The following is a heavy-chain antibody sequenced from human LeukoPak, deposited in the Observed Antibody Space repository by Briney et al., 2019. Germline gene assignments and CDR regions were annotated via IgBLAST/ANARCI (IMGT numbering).Heavy chain of an antibody. V-gene: IGHV4-59*01. CDR2: IYYSGST. D-gene: IGHD3-22*01. CDR1: GGSISSYY. J-gene: IGHJ4*02. CDR3: ARDTGYYYDSSGYYDY. Sequence: PSETLSLTCTVSGGSISSYYWTWIRQPPGKGLEWVGYIYYSGSTNYNSSLKSRVTISVDTSKNQFSLRLNSVTAADTAVYYCARDTGYYYDSSGYYDYWGQGILVTVSS.